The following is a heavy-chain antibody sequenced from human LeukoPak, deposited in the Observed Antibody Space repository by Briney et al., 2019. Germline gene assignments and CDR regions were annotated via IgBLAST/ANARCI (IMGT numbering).Heavy chain of an antibody. D-gene: IGHD3-9*01. CDR1: GGSFSGYY. Sequence: SETLSLTCAVYGGSFSGYYWSWIRQPPGKGLEWIGEINHSGSTNYNPSLKSRVTISVDTSKNQFSLKLSSVTAADTAVYYCARGHYDILTGYYSNYFVYWGEGTLVTVSS. J-gene: IGHJ4*02. V-gene: IGHV4-34*01. CDR2: INHSGST. CDR3: ARGHYDILTGYYSNYFVY.